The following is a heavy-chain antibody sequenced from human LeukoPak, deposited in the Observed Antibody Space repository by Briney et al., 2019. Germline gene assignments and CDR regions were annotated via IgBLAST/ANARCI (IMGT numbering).Heavy chain of an antibody. CDR3: ARCGCSSTSCYPDFDY. V-gene: IGHV1-18*01. CDR1: GYTFTSYG. CDR2: ISAYNGNT. D-gene: IGHD2-2*01. J-gene: IGHJ4*02. Sequence: GASVQVSCKASGYTFTSYGISWVRQAPGQGLEWMGWISAYNGNTNYAQKLQGRVTMTTDTSTSTAYMELRSLRSDDTAVYCCARCGCSSTSCYPDFDYWGQGTLVTVSS.